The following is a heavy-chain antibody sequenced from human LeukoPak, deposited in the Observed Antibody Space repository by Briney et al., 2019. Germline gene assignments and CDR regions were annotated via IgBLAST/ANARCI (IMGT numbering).Heavy chain of an antibody. V-gene: IGHV4-34*01. CDR2: INHSGST. CDR3: ASGQYYDLWSGYYVD. CDR1: GGSFSGYY. J-gene: IGHJ4*02. D-gene: IGHD3-3*01. Sequence: SETLSLTCAVYGGSFSGYYWSWIRQPPGKGLEWIGEINHSGSTNYNPSLKSRVTISVDTSKNQFSLKLSSVTAADTAVYYCASGQYYDLWSGYYVDWGQGTLVTVSA.